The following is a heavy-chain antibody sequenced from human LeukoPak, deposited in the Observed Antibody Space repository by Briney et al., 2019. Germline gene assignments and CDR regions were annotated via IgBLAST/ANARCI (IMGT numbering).Heavy chain of an antibody. Sequence: PGGSLRLSCAASGFTFSSYGMHWVRQAPGKGLEWVAVIWYDGSNKYYADSVKGRFTISRDNSKNTLYLQMNSLRAEDTAVYYCARVWRVSGYYADYWGQGTLVTVSS. CDR2: IWYDGSNK. D-gene: IGHD3-22*01. V-gene: IGHV3-33*01. CDR3: ARVWRVSGYYADY. CDR1: GFTFSSYG. J-gene: IGHJ4*02.